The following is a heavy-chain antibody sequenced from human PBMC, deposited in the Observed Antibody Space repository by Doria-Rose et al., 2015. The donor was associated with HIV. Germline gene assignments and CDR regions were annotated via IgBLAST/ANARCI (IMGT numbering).Heavy chain of an antibody. J-gene: IGHJ4*02. CDR3: TRIKSSRCYHKYYFDF. CDR2: IFSDDER. CDR1: GVSLSSPGMG. D-gene: IGHD6-13*01. V-gene: IGHV2-26*01. Sequence: QVQLVQSGPVLVKPTETLTLTCTVSGVSLSSPGMGVSWIRQPPGKALEWLANIFSDDERSYKSSLKSRRTSSRGTSNSQVVLTMTDMDPVDTATYYCTRIKSSRCYHKYYFDFWGQGTLVIVSA.